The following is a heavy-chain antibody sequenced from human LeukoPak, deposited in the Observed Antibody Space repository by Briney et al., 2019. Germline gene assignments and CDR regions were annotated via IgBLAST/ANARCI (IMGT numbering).Heavy chain of an antibody. CDR3: ARGGWVYAIQGLDY. CDR2: INSDGSST. J-gene: IGHJ4*02. CDR1: GFTFSSYW. D-gene: IGHD2-8*01. Sequence: TGGSLILSCAASGFTFSSYWMHWVRQAPGKGLVWVSRINSDGSSTSYADSVKGRFTISRDNAKNTLYLQMNSLRAEDTAVYYCARGGWVYAIQGLDYWGQGTLVTVSS. V-gene: IGHV3-74*01.